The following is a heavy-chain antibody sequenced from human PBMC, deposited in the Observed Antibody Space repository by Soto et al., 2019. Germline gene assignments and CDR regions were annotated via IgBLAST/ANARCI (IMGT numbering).Heavy chain of an antibody. CDR3: AMNAYCSGGSCYSGYYYYGMDV. D-gene: IGHD2-15*01. CDR2: ISSSSSTI. J-gene: IGHJ6*02. V-gene: IGHV3-48*02. CDR1: GFTFSSYS. Sequence: PGGSLRLSCAASGFTFSSYSMNWVRQAPGKGLEWVSYISSSSSTIYYADSVKGRFTISRDNAKNSLYLQMNSLRDEDTAVYYCAMNAYCSGGSCYSGYYYYGMDVWGQGTTVTVSS.